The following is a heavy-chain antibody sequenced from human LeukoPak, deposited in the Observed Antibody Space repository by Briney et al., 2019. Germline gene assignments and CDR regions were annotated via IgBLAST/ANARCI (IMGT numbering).Heavy chain of an antibody. CDR3: ARQGGVNDYVRGSYLPYYFDY. V-gene: IGHV5-51*01. Sequence: GESLKISCKGSGYSFTSYWIGWVRQMPGKGLEWMGIIYPGDSDTRYSPSFQGQVTISADKSISTAYLQWSSLKASDTAMYYCARQGGVNDYVRGSYLPYYFDYWGQGTLVTVSS. D-gene: IGHD3-16*02. CDR2: IYPGDSDT. CDR1: GYSFTSYW. J-gene: IGHJ4*02.